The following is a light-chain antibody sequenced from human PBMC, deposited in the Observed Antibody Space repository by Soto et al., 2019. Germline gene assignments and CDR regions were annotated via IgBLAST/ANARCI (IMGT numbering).Light chain of an antibody. CDR3: QQRSNWPPVIT. CDR1: QSVGRY. J-gene: IGKJ3*01. CDR2: DAS. V-gene: IGKV3-11*01. Sequence: EIVLTQAPATLSLSPGERATLSCRASQSVGRYLAWYQQKPGQAPRLLSYDASNRATGVPARFSGSGSGTDFTLTISSLEPEDFAVYYCQQRSNWPPVITFGPGTEVDFK.